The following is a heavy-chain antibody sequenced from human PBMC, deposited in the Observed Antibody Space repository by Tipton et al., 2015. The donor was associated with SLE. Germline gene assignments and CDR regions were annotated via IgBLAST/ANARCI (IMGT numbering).Heavy chain of an antibody. CDR3: ANGRGYDFWSGSIEFDY. D-gene: IGHD3-3*01. Sequence: LRLSCAVYGGSFSGYYWSWIRQPPGKGLEWIGEINHSGSTNYNPSLKSRVTISIDTSKIQFSLKLSSVAAADTAVYYCANGRGYDFWSGSIEFDYWGQGTLVTVSS. J-gene: IGHJ4*02. V-gene: IGHV4-34*01. CDR2: INHSGST. CDR1: GGSFSGYY.